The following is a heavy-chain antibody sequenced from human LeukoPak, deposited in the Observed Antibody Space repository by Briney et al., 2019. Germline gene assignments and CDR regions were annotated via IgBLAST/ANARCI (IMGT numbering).Heavy chain of an antibody. CDR3: AKKEPSSSFDY. Sequence: GGSLRLSCAASGFTFSSYAMNWVRQAPGKGLEWVSGTSGSGGSKDYADSVKGRFTISRDNSKNTLYLQMNSLRAEDTAVYYCAKKEPSSSFDYWGQGTLVTVSS. J-gene: IGHJ4*02. V-gene: IGHV3-23*01. CDR1: GFTFSSYA. D-gene: IGHD1-14*01. CDR2: TSGSGGSK.